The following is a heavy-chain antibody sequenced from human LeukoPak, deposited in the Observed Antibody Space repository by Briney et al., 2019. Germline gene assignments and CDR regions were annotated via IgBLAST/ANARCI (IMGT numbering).Heavy chain of an antibody. Sequence: ASVKVSCKASGYIFSNYDINWERQATGQGLEWMGWMNPNSGNIGYAQKFQGRVTITKNTSINTAYMDLSRLTSEDTAVYYCAREGLDYWGQGTLVTVSS. V-gene: IGHV1-8*03. J-gene: IGHJ4*02. CDR3: AREGLDY. CDR1: GYIFSNYD. CDR2: MNPNSGNI.